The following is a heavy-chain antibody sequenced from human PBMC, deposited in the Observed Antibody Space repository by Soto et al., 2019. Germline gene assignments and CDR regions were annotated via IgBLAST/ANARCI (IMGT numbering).Heavy chain of an antibody. D-gene: IGHD6-6*01. Sequence: ESVGGVVQPGRSLRLSCAASGFTFSSYGMHWVRQAPGKGLEWVAVIWYDGSNKYYADSVKGRFTISRDNSKNTLYLQMNSLRAEDTAVYYCARDAGYSSSSCWFDPWGQGTLVTVSS. CDR3: ARDAGYSSSSCWFDP. CDR1: GFTFSSYG. J-gene: IGHJ5*02. CDR2: IWYDGSNK. V-gene: IGHV3-33*01.